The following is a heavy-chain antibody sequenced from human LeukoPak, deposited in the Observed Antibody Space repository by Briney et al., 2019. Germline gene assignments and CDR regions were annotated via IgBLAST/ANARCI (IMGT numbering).Heavy chain of an antibody. D-gene: IGHD2-2*01. CDR1: GDSISNYY. J-gene: IGHJ4*02. V-gene: IGHV4-4*07. CDR2: IYTSGNN. Sequence: PSETLSLTCTVSGDSISNYYWSWIRQPAGKGLEWIGHIYTSGNNNYNPSLKSRVTMSVDTSKNQFSLKLSSVTAADTAVYYCARDGSHGDSDSCYGYWGQGTLVTVSS. CDR3: ARDGSHGDSDSCYGY.